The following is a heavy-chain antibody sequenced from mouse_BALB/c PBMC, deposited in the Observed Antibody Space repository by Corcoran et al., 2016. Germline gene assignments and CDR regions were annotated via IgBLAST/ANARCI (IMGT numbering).Heavy chain of an antibody. D-gene: IGHD4-1*02. CDR1: GYTFTSYV. CDR2: INPYNDGT. CDR3: ARGHQLGLILFDY. V-gene: IGHV1S136*01. J-gene: IGHJ2*01. Sequence: EVQLQQSGPELVKPGASVKMSCKASGYTFTSYVMHWVKQKPGQGLEWIGYINPYNDGTKYNEKFKGKATLTSDKSSSTAYMELSSLTSEDSAVYYCARGHQLGLILFDYWGQGTTLTVSS.